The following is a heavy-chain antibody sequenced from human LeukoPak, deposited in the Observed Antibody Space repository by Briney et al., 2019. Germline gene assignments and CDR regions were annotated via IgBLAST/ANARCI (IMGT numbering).Heavy chain of an antibody. J-gene: IGHJ5*02. Sequence: GGSLRLSCAASGFTLSSNYMTWVRQAPGKGLEWVSLIYSGGSTYYADSVKGRFTISRDSSKNTLYLQMNSLRAEDTAVYYCARGMVPAAAWFDPWGQGTLVTVSS. D-gene: IGHD2-2*01. CDR3: ARGMVPAAAWFDP. CDR1: GFTLSSNY. V-gene: IGHV3-53*01. CDR2: IYSGGST.